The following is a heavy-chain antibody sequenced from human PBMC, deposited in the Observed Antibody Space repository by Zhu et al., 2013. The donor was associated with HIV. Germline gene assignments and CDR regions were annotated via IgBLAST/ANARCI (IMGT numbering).Heavy chain of an antibody. J-gene: IGHJ4*02. CDR3: ARSLGLTFGVVV. CDR1: GGSFRTSG. V-gene: IGHV1-2*02. D-gene: IGHD3-3*01. CDR2: INPNSGGT. Sequence: QVQLVQSGPEAKKPGSSVKVSCKASGGSFRTSGISWVRQAPGQGLEWMGWINPNSGGTNYAQRFLGRVSITRDTSIGTAFMEMRRLTPDDTAVYYCARSLGLTFGVVVWGQGTLVTVSS.